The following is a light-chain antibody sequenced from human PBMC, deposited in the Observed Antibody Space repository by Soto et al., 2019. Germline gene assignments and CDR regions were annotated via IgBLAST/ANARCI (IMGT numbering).Light chain of an antibody. J-gene: IGKJ2*01. Sequence: DIQMTQSPSTLSASVGDRVTVTCRASQSISWNLAWYQQQPGKAPKLLIFDASSLESGVPSRFSGSGSGTEFTLTISSLQPEDFASYSCQQYESYPYTFGQGTKLEI. CDR3: QQYESYPYT. CDR1: QSISWN. CDR2: DAS. V-gene: IGKV1-5*01.